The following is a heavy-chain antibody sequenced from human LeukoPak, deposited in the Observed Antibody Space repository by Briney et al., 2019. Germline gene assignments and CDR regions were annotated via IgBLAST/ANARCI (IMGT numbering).Heavy chain of an antibody. Sequence: PGGSLRLSCAASGFTFSSYWMSWVRQAPGKGLEGVANIKQDGSEKYYVDSVKGGFTISRDNAKNSLYLQMNSLRAEDTAVYYCARDGTYNDSSGYDDAFDIWGQGTMVTVSS. CDR3: ARDGTYNDSSGYDDAFDI. V-gene: IGHV3-7*01. J-gene: IGHJ3*02. D-gene: IGHD3-22*01. CDR1: GFTFSSYW. CDR2: IKQDGSEK.